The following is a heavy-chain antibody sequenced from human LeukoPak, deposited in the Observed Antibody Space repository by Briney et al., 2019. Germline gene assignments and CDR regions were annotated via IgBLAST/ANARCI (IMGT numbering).Heavy chain of an antibody. CDR1: GYTFTGYY. CDR3: ARAFTNYGSRTQVYYYYYYMDV. V-gene: IGHV1-2*02. CDR2: INPNSGGT. Sequence: GASVKVSCKASGYTFTGYYMHWVRQAPGQGLEWMGWINPNSGGTNYALKFQGRVTMTRDTSISTAYMELSRLRSDDTAVYYCARAFTNYGSRTQVYYYYYYMDVWGKGTTVTVSS. D-gene: IGHD3-10*01. J-gene: IGHJ6*03.